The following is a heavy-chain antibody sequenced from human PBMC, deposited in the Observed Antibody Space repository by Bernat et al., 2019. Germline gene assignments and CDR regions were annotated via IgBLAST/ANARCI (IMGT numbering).Heavy chain of an antibody. V-gene: IGHV3-49*03. D-gene: IGHD2-21*02. Sequence: EVQLVESGGGLVQPGRSLRLSCTASGVTFGEYAMSWFRQAPGKGLEWVGVIRSKAYGGTPDYAASVNGRFTISRDDSNRLASLQMNSLKPEDTAVYYCTRVGPYCGGDCYDNWFDPWGQGTLVTVSS. CDR3: TRVGPYCGGDCYDNWFDP. J-gene: IGHJ5*02. CDR2: IRSKAYGGTP. CDR1: GVTFGEYA.